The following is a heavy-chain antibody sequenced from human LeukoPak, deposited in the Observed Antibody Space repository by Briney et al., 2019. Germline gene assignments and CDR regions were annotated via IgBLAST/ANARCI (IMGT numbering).Heavy chain of an antibody. Sequence: ASVKVSCKASGYTFTSYYMHWVRQAPGQGLEWMGWISVYNGDTNYAQKLQDRVTMTTDTSTSTAYMELRSLRSDDTAVYYCARVSRGVNICDSWGQGTLVTVSS. J-gene: IGHJ4*02. D-gene: IGHD2/OR15-2a*01. CDR2: ISVYNGDT. V-gene: IGHV1-18*04. CDR1: GYTFTSYY. CDR3: ARVSRGVNICDS.